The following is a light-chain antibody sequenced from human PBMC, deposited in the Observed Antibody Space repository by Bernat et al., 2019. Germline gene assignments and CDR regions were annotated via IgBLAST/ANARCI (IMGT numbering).Light chain of an antibody. V-gene: IGKV1-8*01. Sequence: AIRMTQSPSSFSASTGDRVTITCRASQGISSYLAWYQQKPGNAPKLLIYAASTLQSGVPSRFSGSGSGTDFTLTISCLQSEDFATYYCQQYYSYPNTFGQGTKLEIK. CDR2: AAS. J-gene: IGKJ2*01. CDR3: QQYYSYPNT. CDR1: QGISSY.